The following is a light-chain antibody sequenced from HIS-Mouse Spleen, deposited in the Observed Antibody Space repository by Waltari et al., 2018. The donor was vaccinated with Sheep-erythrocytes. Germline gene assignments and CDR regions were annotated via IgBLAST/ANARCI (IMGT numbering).Light chain of an antibody. Sequence: QSVLTQPPSASGTPGQRVTISCSGSSSNIGSNTVNWYQQLPGTAPQLLIYSNNQRPSGVPDRFSGSESGTSASLAISGLQSEDEADYYCAAWDDSLNGPVFGGGTKLTVL. V-gene: IGLV1-44*01. J-gene: IGLJ3*02. CDR2: SNN. CDR3: AAWDDSLNGPV. CDR1: SSNIGSNT.